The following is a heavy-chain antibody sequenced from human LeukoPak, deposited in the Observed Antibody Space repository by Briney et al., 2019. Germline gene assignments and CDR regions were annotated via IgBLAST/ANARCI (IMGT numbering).Heavy chain of an antibody. D-gene: IGHD5-24*01. CDR1: GFTFGDYA. J-gene: IGHJ6*03. Sequence: GGSLRLSCTASGFTFGDYAMSWVRQAPGKGLEWVGFIRSKAYGGTTEYAASVKGRFTISRDDSKSIAYLQMNSLKTEDTAVYYCTGGGWLQLNYYYYYMDVWGKGTTVTVSS. CDR2: IRSKAYGGTT. CDR3: TGGGWLQLNYYYYYMDV. V-gene: IGHV3-49*04.